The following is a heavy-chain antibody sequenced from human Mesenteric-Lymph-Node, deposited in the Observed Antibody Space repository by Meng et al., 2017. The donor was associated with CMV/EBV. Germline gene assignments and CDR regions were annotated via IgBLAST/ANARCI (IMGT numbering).Heavy chain of an antibody. D-gene: IGHD3-10*01. V-gene: IGHV3-15*01. CDR1: GLPFIEAW. CDR3: TTDFTLNGFGDYYFDY. Sequence: GESLKISCAASGLPFIEAWMTWVRQAPGKGLEWVGRIKSKTDGGTTDYAAPVKGRFTISRDDSKNTLYLQMNSLKTEDTAVYYCTTDFTLNGFGDYYFDYWGQGTLVTVSS. J-gene: IGHJ4*02. CDR2: IKSKTDGGTT.